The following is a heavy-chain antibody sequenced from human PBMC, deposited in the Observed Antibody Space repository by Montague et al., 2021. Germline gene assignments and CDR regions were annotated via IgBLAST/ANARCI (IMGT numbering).Heavy chain of an antibody. CDR1: GFTISSWA. J-gene: IGHJ6*02. CDR2: INASGGKT. V-gene: IGHV3-23*01. D-gene: IGHD3-10*01. CDR3: ANFGQSVAMDV. Sequence: SLRLSCAASGFTISSWAMRWVRQAPGKGLEWVSIINASGGKTHYADSVTGRFTISRDSAKNTLYLQMDSLRVEDTAVYYCANFGQSVAMDVWGQGTRVTVSS.